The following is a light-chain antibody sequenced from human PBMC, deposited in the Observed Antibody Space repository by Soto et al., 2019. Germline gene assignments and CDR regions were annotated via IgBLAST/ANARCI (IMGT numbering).Light chain of an antibody. CDR3: TSYTSSNRI. V-gene: IGLV2-14*01. CDR1: RTDVGGSHY. CDR2: EVS. Sequence: QSALTQPASVSGSPGQSITISCTGTRTDVGGSHYVSWYQQHPGKAPKLIIFEVSNRPSGVSNRLSGSKSGNTASLTISRLQAEDEADYYCTSYTSSNRIFGGGTKLTVL. J-gene: IGLJ2*01.